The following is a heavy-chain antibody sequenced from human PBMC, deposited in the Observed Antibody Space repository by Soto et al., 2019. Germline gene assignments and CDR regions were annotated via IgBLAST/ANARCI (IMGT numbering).Heavy chain of an antibody. V-gene: IGHV3-30-3*01. CDR1: GFTFSSYA. CDR3: ARDMRVTYYYDSSDRSDAFDI. CDR2: ISYDGSNK. Sequence: QVQLVESGGGVVQPGRSLRLSCAASGFTFSSYAMHWVRQAPGKGLEWVAVISYDGSNKYYADSVKGRFTISRDNSKNTLYLQMNSLRAEDTAVYYCARDMRVTYYYDSSDRSDAFDIWGQGTMVTVSS. D-gene: IGHD3-22*01. J-gene: IGHJ3*02.